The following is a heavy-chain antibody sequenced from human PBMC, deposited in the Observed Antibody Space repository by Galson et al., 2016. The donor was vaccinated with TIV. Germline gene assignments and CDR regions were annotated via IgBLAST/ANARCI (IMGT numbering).Heavy chain of an antibody. CDR1: GGTFSSYV. D-gene: IGHD5-18*01. J-gene: IGHJ6*02. Sequence: SVKVSCKASGGTFSSYVFNWVRLAPGQGLEWMGGIIPLFRTTNYAQKFQGRVTITADESTNTAYMGLNSLRSGATAVYYCASDRNTAFDTYHYYYGMDVWGQGTTVTVSS. V-gene: IGHV1-69*13. CDR3: ASDRNTAFDTYHYYYGMDV. CDR2: IIPLFRTT.